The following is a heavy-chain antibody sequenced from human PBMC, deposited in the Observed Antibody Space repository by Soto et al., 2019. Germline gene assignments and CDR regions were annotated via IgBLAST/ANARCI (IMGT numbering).Heavy chain of an antibody. Sequence: LRLSCVASGFDFSDFHISWVRQAPGKGLEWISYISSSLGHTDYAESVKGRFTISRDNAKSSVFLEMSDLRSDDTAVYYCAANWNFGLNFWGQGTLVTVSS. J-gene: IGHJ4*02. V-gene: IGHV3-11*03. CDR2: ISSSLGHT. CDR3: AANWNFGLNF. D-gene: IGHD1-1*01. CDR1: GFDFSDFH.